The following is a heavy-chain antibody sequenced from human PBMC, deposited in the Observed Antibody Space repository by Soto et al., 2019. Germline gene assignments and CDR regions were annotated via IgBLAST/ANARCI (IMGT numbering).Heavy chain of an antibody. CDR3: ARVVNCSGGSCYSPPYFYYYYMDV. V-gene: IGHV4-59*01. CDR1: GGSISSYY. Sequence: SETLSLTCTVSGGSISSYYWSWIRQPPGKGLGWIGYIYYSGSTNYNPSLKSRVTISVDTSKNQFSLKLSSVTAADTAVYYCARVVNCSGGSCYSPPYFYYYYMDVWGKGTTVTVSS. CDR2: IYYSGST. D-gene: IGHD2-15*01. J-gene: IGHJ6*03.